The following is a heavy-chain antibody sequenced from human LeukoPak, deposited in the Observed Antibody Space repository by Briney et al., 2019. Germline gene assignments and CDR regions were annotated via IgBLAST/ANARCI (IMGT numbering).Heavy chain of an antibody. D-gene: IGHD1-26*01. CDR3: AKARGIFGSYLPFDY. CDR1: GFTFSSYG. Sequence: GGSLRLPCAASGFTFSSYGMHWVRQAPGKGLEWVAVISYDGSNKYYADSVKGRFTISRDNSKNTLYLQMNSLRAEDTAVYYCAKARGIFGSYLPFDYWGPGTLVTVSS. J-gene: IGHJ4*02. V-gene: IGHV3-30*18. CDR2: ISYDGSNK.